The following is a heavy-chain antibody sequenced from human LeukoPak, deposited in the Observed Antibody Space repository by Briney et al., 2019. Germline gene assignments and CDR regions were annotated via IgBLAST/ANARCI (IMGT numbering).Heavy chain of an antibody. CDR2: LSGADGIR. D-gene: IGHD3-3*02. CDR1: GGSFSGYY. J-gene: IGHJ4*02. V-gene: IGHV3-23*01. Sequence: TSETLSLTCAVYGGSFSGYYWTWVRQAPGKGLEWVSTLSGADGIRYFASSVKGRFTISRDNSKNTIYLQMNSLRADDTAVYYCARDHISGHYFFDSWGLGTLVTVSS. CDR3: ARDHISGHYFFDS.